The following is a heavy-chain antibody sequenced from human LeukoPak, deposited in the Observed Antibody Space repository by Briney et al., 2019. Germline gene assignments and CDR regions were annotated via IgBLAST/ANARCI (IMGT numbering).Heavy chain of an antibody. CDR1: GGSFSGYH. CDR3: ARGPLLLWFGGAYGMDV. CDR2: INHSGST. V-gene: IGHV4-34*01. J-gene: IGHJ6*02. D-gene: IGHD3-10*01. Sequence: SETLSLTCAVYGGSFSGYHWSWLRQPPGKGLEWIGEINHSGSTNYNPSLKSRVTISVDTSKNQFSLKLSSVTAADTAVYYCARGPLLLWFGGAYGMDVWGQGTTVTVSS.